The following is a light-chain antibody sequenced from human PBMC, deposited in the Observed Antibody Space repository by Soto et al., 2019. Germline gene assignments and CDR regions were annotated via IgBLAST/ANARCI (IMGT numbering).Light chain of an antibody. CDR1: QMVSSDF. CDR3: QRYDTSPIT. V-gene: IGKV3-20*01. CDR2: GAS. Sequence: EIVLTQSPGILSLSPGERATLSCRASQMVSSDFLAWYQQKPGQAPGLLIYGASTRATGIPDRFSGSGSETDFRLTISRLEPEDVALYYCQRYDTSPITVGRGTRLQIK. J-gene: IGKJ5*01.